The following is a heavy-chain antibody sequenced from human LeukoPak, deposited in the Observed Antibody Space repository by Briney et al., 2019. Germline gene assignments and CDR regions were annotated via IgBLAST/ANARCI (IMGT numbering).Heavy chain of an antibody. CDR3: ARGINWDY. CDR2: IYYSGST. CDR1: GGSFSGYY. Sequence: PSETLSLTCAVYGGSFSGYYWSWIRQPPGKGLEWIGYIYYSGSTNYNPSLKSRVTISVDTSKNQFSLKLSSVTAADTAVYYCARGINWDYWGQGTLVTVSS. V-gene: IGHV4-59*01. D-gene: IGHD3-10*01. J-gene: IGHJ4*02.